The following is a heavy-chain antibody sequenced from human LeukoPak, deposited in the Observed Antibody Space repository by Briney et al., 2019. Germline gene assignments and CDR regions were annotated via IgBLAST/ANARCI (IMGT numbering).Heavy chain of an antibody. V-gene: IGHV3-15*01. CDR2: IRSKSAGGTV. J-gene: IGHJ4*02. CDR3: STDAGYDSRWYNY. D-gene: IGHD6-13*01. CDR1: GFSFSSAY. Sequence: PGGSLRLSCAAPGFSFSSAYVSWVRQAPGKGLEWVGRIRSKSAGGTVDYASPVKGRFVISRDDSRTTVYLQMNSLKTEDTAVYYCSTDAGYDSRWYNYWGQGTLVTVSS.